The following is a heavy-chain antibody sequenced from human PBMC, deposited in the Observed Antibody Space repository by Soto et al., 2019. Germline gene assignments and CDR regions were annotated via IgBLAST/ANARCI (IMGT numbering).Heavy chain of an antibody. Sequence: QVQLVQSGAEVKKPGASLKVSCQASGYSFSDYGIAWVRQAPGHGLAWVGWISTYNGNTNYAQKFQGRVTMTTDTSANTAYMELRSLRSDDTAMYYCARYGYSSGWYLGTGMDVWGQGTPVTVSS. D-gene: IGHD6-19*01. CDR2: ISTYNGNT. CDR3: ARYGYSSGWYLGTGMDV. V-gene: IGHV1-18*04. CDR1: GYSFSDYG. J-gene: IGHJ6*02.